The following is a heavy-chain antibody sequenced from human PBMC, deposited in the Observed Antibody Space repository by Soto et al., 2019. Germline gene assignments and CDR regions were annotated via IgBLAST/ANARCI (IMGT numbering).Heavy chain of an antibody. D-gene: IGHD3-3*01. V-gene: IGHV4-4*07. CDR2: IYSSGST. CDR3: ARGHRFSDWFDP. CDR1: GGAITSYY. Sequence: PSETLSLTCTASGGAITSYYWTWIRQPAGKGLEWIGRIYSSGSTKYNPSLQSRISMSLDTSKNQFSLKLASVNAADTAVYYCARGHRFSDWFDPWGQGTLVTVS. J-gene: IGHJ5*02.